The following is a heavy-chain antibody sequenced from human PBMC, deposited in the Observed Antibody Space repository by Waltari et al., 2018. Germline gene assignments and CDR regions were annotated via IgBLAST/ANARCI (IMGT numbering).Heavy chain of an antibody. J-gene: IGHJ3*02. Sequence: QLPLQESGPGRVKPSEPLSLTCIVPDGPIPSSSYYWAWIRQPPGKGLEWIGSIFYDGSAYYNPSLKSRVTMSVDTSKSHFSLKLISVIAADTAVYYCARHGYYGSGSFHIWGQGTMLTVSS. CDR1: DGPIPSSSYY. CDR3: ARHGYYGSGSFHI. D-gene: IGHD3-10*01. CDR2: IFYDGSA. V-gene: IGHV4-39*01.